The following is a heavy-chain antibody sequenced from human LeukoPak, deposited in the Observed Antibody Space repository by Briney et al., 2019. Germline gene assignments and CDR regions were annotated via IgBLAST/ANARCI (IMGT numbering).Heavy chain of an antibody. CDR2: INTHTGNT. V-gene: IGHV1-18*01. CDR1: GYTVTIYD. Sequence: ASVKVSCKASGYTVTIYDISWVRQSPGQGLEGWGWINTHTGNTDSAQKFQGRVTMTTDTSTGTAYMELRSLGSDDTAVYSCARGPGGCSGGSCYYDHWGQGTLVTVSS. D-gene: IGHD2-15*01. CDR3: ARGPGGCSGGSCYYDH. J-gene: IGHJ4*02.